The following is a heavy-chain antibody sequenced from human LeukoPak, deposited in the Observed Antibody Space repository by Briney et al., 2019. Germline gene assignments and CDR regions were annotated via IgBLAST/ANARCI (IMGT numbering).Heavy chain of an antibody. Sequence: GGSLRLSCAASGFTFSSYSMNWVRQAPGKGLEWVSYISSSSSTIYYADSVKGRFTISRDNAKNSLYLQMNSLRAEDTAVYYCAKVPGIVGGTRDYWGQGTLVTVSS. D-gene: IGHD1-26*01. J-gene: IGHJ4*02. CDR2: ISSSSSTI. V-gene: IGHV3-48*01. CDR3: AKVPGIVGGTRDY. CDR1: GFTFSSYS.